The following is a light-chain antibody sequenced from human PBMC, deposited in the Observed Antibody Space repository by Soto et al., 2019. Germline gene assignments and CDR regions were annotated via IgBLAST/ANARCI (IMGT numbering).Light chain of an antibody. CDR3: GTWYSSLSAGV. CDR2: DNN. CDR1: SSNIGNNY. Sequence: QSVLTQPPSVSAAPGQKVTISCSGSSSNIGNNYVSWYQQLPGTAPKLLIYDNNKRPSGIPDRFSGSKYGTSATLGITGLQTGDEADYYCGTWYSSLSAGVFGGGTKLTVL. V-gene: IGLV1-51*01. J-gene: IGLJ2*01.